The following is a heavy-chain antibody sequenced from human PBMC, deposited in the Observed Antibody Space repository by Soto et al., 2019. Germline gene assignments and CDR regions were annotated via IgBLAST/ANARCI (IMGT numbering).Heavy chain of an antibody. D-gene: IGHD2-2*01. J-gene: IGHJ6*02. Sequence: EVQLVESGGGLVKPGGSLRLSCAASGFTFSSYSMNWVRQAPGKGLEWVSSISSSSSYIYYADSVKGRFTISRDNAKNSLYLQMNSLRAEDTAVYYCARELPRNIVVVPAHYGMDVWGQGTTVTVSS. CDR2: ISSSSSYI. CDR1: GFTFSSYS. V-gene: IGHV3-21*01. CDR3: ARELPRNIVVVPAHYGMDV.